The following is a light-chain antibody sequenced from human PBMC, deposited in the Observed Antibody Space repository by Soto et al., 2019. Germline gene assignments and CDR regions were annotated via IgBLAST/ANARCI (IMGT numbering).Light chain of an antibody. J-gene: IGKJ5*01. Sequence: EIVMTQSPATLSVSPGERATLSCRTSQSVSSNSAWYQQKPGQAPRLLIYDASNRATGIPARFSGSGSGTDFTLTISSLEPEDFAVYYCQQRSDWPITFGQGTRLEIK. V-gene: IGKV3-11*01. CDR1: QSVSSN. CDR3: QQRSDWPIT. CDR2: DAS.